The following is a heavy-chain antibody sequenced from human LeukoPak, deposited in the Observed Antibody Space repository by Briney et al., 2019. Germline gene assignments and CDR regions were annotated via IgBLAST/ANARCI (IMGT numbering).Heavy chain of an antibody. CDR1: GGSITDHS. V-gene: IGHV4-59*11. D-gene: IGHD6-19*01. Sequence: SQTLSLTCTVSGGSITDHSSTWIRQPPGKGLEWIGHVLHSGRTHYNPSLKSRLTMSVDTFTRQFSLKLRSVGASDTPVYSCVAGEGWLDYWGQETLVTVSS. CDR2: VLHSGRT. J-gene: IGHJ4*02. CDR3: VAGEGWLDY.